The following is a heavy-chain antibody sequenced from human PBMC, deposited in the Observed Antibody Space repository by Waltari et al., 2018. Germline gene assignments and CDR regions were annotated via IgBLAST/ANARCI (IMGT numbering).Heavy chain of an antibody. CDR3: ARAESGGMFDYYYGMDV. CDR1: GLDVNTHY. D-gene: IGHD2-15*01. Sequence: ELQLVESGGGLIQPGGSLRLSCAAPGLDVNTHYMSWVRQALGKGLEWISVIYSGGITYYADSVKGRFTISRDSYRNTLSLQMISLRAEDTAVYYCARAESGGMFDYYYGMDVWGQGTTVTVSS. J-gene: IGHJ6*02. V-gene: IGHV3-53*01. CDR2: IYSGGIT.